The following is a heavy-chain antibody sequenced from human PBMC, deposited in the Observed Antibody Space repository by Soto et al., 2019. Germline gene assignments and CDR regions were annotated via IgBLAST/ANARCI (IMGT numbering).Heavy chain of an antibody. Sequence: GASVKVSCKASGYTFTSYAMHWVRQAPGQRLEWMGWINAGNGNTKYSQKFQGRVTITRDTSASTAYMELSSLRSEDTAVYYCARAGSTYSSGWYPGAYYYYGMDVWGQGTTVTVSS. CDR1: GYTFTSYA. CDR2: INAGNGNT. CDR3: ARAGSTYSSGWYPGAYYYYGMDV. D-gene: IGHD6-19*01. J-gene: IGHJ6*02. V-gene: IGHV1-3*01.